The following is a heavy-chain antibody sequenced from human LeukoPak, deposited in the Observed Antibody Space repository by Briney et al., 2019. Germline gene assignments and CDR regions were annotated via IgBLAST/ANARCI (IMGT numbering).Heavy chain of an antibody. Sequence: SETLSLTCTVSGGSISSTHYYWGWVRQPPGKGLEWIASIYYSGTSYYNPSLASRVTISVDTSKNQFSLKLGSVTAADTAVYYCARAFYYDSGGYFGGYFDYWGQGTLVTVSS. CDR3: ARAFYYDSGGYFGGYFDY. V-gene: IGHV4-39*07. CDR1: GGSISSTHYY. J-gene: IGHJ4*02. CDR2: IYYSGTS. D-gene: IGHD3-22*01.